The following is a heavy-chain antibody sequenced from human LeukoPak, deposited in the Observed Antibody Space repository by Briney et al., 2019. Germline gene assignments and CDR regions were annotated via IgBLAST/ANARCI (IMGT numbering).Heavy chain of an antibody. CDR1: GFTFSIYW. Sequence: GGSLRLSRAASGFTFSIYWMTWVRQAPGKGLEWVANIKEDGSVKYYVDSVKGRFTISRDNAKKPLYLQMNNLRGEDTAVYFCARRWKLSLDVWGQGTTVTVSS. V-gene: IGHV3-7*01. CDR3: ARRWKLSLDV. D-gene: IGHD5-24*01. CDR2: IKEDGSVK. J-gene: IGHJ6*02.